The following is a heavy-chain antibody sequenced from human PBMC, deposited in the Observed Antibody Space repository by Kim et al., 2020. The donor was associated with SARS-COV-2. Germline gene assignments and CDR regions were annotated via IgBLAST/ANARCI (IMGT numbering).Heavy chain of an antibody. CDR2: ISYDGSNK. CDR3: ARDVGIAVGGTFDY. CDR1: GFTFSSYG. J-gene: IGHJ4*02. D-gene: IGHD6-19*01. V-gene: IGHV3-33*05. Sequence: GGSLRLSCAASGFTFSSYGMHWVRQAPGKGLEWVAVISYDGSNKYYADSVKGRFTISRDNSKNTLYLQMNSLRAEDTALYYCARDVGIAVGGTFDYWGQGTLVTVSS.